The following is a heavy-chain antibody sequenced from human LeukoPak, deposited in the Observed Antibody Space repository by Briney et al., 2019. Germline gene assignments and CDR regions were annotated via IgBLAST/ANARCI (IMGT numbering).Heavy chain of an antibody. J-gene: IGHJ5*02. Sequence: SVTVSCKASGHTFTTYGISWVRQAPGQGLEWMGGIIPIFGTANYAQKFQGRVTITADESTSTAYMELSSLRSEDTAVYYCARARGGSYASHWFDPWGQGTLVTVSS. CDR3: ARARGGSYASHWFDP. D-gene: IGHD1-26*01. V-gene: IGHV1-69*13. CDR2: IIPIFGTA. CDR1: GHTFTTYG.